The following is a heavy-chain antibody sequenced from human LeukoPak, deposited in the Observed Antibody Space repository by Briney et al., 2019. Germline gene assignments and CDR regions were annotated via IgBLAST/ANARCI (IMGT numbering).Heavy chain of an antibody. CDR2: ISADNGNT. CDR1: GYTLTSYG. V-gene: IGHV1-18*01. Sequence: GASVKVSCKASGYTLTSYGITWVRQAPGQGLEWMGWISADNGNTNYAQKLQGRVTMTTDTSTSTAYMELRSLRSDDTAVYYCARYCRSTSCYHPFSYWGQGTLVTVSS. CDR3: ARYCRSTSCYHPFSY. D-gene: IGHD2-2*01. J-gene: IGHJ4*02.